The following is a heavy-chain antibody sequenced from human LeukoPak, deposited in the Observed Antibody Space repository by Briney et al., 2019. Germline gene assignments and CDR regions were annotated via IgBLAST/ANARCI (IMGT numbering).Heavy chain of an antibody. CDR2: MNPNSGNT. J-gene: IGHJ4*02. V-gene: IGHV1-8*01. CDR3: ARVGGVGATVENFDH. CDR1: GYTFTSYD. Sequence: ASVKVSCKASGYTFTSYDINWVRQATGQGLEWMGWMNPNSGNTGYAQKFQGRVTMTRNTSISTAYMELSSLRSEHTAVYYCARVGGVGATVENFDHWGQGTLVTVSS. D-gene: IGHD1-26*01.